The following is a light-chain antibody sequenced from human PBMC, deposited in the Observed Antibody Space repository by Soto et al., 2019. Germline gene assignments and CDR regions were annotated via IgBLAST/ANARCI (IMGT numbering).Light chain of an antibody. V-gene: IGKV1-39*01. CDR3: QQSYSIPWT. CDR1: QSIRSY. Sequence: DLQMTQSPSSLSASVGDRVTITCRASQSIRSYLNWYHEKPGNAPKLLIYAASSLQSGVPSRFSGSGSGTDFTLTISSLQPEDFATYYCQQSYSIPWTFGQGTKVEIK. CDR2: AAS. J-gene: IGKJ1*01.